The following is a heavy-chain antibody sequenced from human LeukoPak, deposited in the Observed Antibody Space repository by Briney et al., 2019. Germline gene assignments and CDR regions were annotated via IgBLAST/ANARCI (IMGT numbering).Heavy chain of an antibody. Sequence: GGSLRLSCAASGFTFSSYAMSWVRQAPGKGLEWVSALCGSGGSTYYADSVKGRFTISRDNSKNTLYLQMNSLRAEDTAVYYCAKDFRSSWYRYFDYWGQGALVTVSS. V-gene: IGHV3-23*01. J-gene: IGHJ4*02. CDR3: AKDFRSSWYRYFDY. CDR2: LCGSGGST. CDR1: GFTFSSYA. D-gene: IGHD6-13*01.